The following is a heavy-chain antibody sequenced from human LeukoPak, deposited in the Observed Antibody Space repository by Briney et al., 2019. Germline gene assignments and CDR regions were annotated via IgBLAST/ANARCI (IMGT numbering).Heavy chain of an antibody. J-gene: IGHJ4*02. V-gene: IGHV3-33*01. CDR3: ARPREYYDSSGYSGFDY. CDR2: IWYDGSNK. D-gene: IGHD3-22*01. Sequence: GGSLRLSCAASGFTFSSYGMHWVRQAPGKRLEWVAVIWYDGSNKYYADSVKGRFTISRDNSKNTLYLQMNSLRAEDTAVYYCARPREYYDSSGYSGFDYWGQGTLVTVSS. CDR1: GFTFSSYG.